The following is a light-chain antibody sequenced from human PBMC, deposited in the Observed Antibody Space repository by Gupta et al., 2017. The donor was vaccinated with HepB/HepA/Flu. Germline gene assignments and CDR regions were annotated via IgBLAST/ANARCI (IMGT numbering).Light chain of an antibody. Sequence: EIVLTQSPATLSFSPGERATISCRASQSVSSYLAWYQQNPGQAPRLLIYDASNRATGIPARFSGSGSGTEFTLTISSLEPEDFAVYYCQQRSNWPCTFGQGTKMDIK. CDR2: DAS. J-gene: IGKJ2*02. V-gene: IGKV3-11*01. CDR1: QSVSSY. CDR3: QQRSNWPCT.